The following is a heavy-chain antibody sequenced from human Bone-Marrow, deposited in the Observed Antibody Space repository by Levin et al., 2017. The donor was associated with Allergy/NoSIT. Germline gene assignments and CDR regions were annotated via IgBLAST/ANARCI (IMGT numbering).Heavy chain of an antibody. V-gene: IGHV3-30*18. CDR1: GFTFSRFG. CDR3: AKENTGDYYGSGTMPFDY. J-gene: IGHJ4*02. D-gene: IGHD3-10*01. Sequence: GGSLRLSCAASGFTFSRFGMHWVRQPPGKGLEWVAVISYDRSNEFYADSVKGRFTISRDNSKNTLYLQIESLRAEDTAVYYCAKENTGDYYGSGTMPFDYWGQGTLVTVSS. CDR2: ISYDRSNE.